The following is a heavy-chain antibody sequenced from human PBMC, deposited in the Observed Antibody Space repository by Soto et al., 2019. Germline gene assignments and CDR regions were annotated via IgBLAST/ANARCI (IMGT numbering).Heavy chain of an antibody. V-gene: IGHV3-23*01. J-gene: IGHJ6*03. CDR2: ISGSGGST. CDR1: GFTFSSYA. CDR3: AKVRGYYYYMDV. Sequence: EVQLLESGGGLVQPGGSLRLSCAASGFTFSSYAMSWVRQAPGKGLEWVSAISGSGGSTYYADSVKGRFTISRDNSKNTLYLQMNSLGAEDTAVYYCAKVRGYYYYMDVWGKGTTVTVSS.